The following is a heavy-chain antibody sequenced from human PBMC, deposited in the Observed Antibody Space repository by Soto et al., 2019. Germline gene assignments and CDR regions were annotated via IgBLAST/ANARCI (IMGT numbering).Heavy chain of an antibody. CDR3: ARDCPTLAAAIKGGSYYGIDV. D-gene: IGHD6-13*01. J-gene: IGHJ6*02. CDR2: IYHSGST. V-gene: IGHV4-4*02. Sequence: QVQLQESSPGLVKPSGTLSLTCAVSGGSISSSNWWSWVRQPPGKGLEWIGEIYHSGSTYSNPSLKSRVTISVDKSKNQFSLKLSSVTAADTAVYYCARDCPTLAAAIKGGSYYGIDVSGQGTTVTVSS. CDR1: GGSISSSNW.